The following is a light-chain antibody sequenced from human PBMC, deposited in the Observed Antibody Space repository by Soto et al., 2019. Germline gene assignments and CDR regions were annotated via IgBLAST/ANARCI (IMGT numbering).Light chain of an antibody. V-gene: IGLV2-14*01. CDR2: DVY. CDR1: SSDVGGYDY. CDR3: SSYTTTSTVV. J-gene: IGLJ2*01. Sequence: QSVLTQPASVSGSPGQSITISCTGTSSDVGGYDYVSWFQQYPGKAPSLMLYDVYRRPSGVSYRFSGSKSGNTASLTISGLQAEDEAYYYCSSYTTTSTVVFGGGTKLTVL.